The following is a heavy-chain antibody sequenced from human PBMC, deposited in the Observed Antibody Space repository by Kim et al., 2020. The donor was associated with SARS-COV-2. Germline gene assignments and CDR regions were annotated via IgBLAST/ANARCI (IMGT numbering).Heavy chain of an antibody. Sequence: GGSLRLSCAASGFTFSSYGMHWVRQAPGKGLEWVAVISYDGSNKYYADSVKGRFTISRDNSKNTLYLQMNSLRAEDTAVYYCANAGGSHYGFQHWGQGTLVTVSS. J-gene: IGHJ1*01. CDR1: GFTFSSYG. V-gene: IGHV3-30*18. CDR2: ISYDGSNK. CDR3: ANAGGSHYGFQH. D-gene: IGHD1-26*01.